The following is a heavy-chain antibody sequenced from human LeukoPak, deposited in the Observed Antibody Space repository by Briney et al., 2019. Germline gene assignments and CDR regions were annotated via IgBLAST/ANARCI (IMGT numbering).Heavy chain of an antibody. D-gene: IGHD6-19*01. V-gene: IGHV3-23*01. CDR1: GFTFSTYG. CDR2: ISASGGST. CDR3: AKDGGWPRIIDY. Sequence: GGSLRLSCAASGFTFSTYGMNWVRQAPGKGLEWVSAISASGGSTYYADSVKGRFTISRDNSKSTVYLQMNSLRVEGTAVYYCAKDGGWPRIIDYWSQGTLVTVSS. J-gene: IGHJ4*02.